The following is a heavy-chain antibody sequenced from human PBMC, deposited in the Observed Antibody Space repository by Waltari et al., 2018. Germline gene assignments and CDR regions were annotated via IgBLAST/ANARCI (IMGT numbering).Heavy chain of an antibody. D-gene: IGHD1-26*01. CDR3: ARADRGSYDY. CDR1: GDSVPSSSSA. CDR2: TYYRSRWYT. V-gene: IGHV6-1*01. Sequence: QVQLQQSGPGLVNPSQTLSLYCAISGDSVPSSSSAWNWSRQSPSRGLEWLGRTYYRSRWYTDYAISVKSRITIKPDTSTNHFSLQLNSVTPEDTAMYFCARADRGSYDYWGQGTLVTV. J-gene: IGHJ4*02.